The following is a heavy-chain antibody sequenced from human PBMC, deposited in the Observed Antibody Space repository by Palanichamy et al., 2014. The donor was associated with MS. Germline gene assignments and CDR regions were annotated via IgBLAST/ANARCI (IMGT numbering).Heavy chain of an antibody. D-gene: IGHD3-22*01. Sequence: EVQLLESGGGLVQPRGSLRLSCAASGFTFSSYAMSWVRQAPGKGLEWVSVISGSGGSTYYADSVKGRFTISRDNSKNTLYLQMNSLRAEDTAVYYCAKHYDSSGYYPPAFGYWGQGTLVTVSS. CDR3: AKHYDSSGYYPPAFGY. J-gene: IGHJ4*02. CDR1: GFTFSSYA. V-gene: IGHV3-23*01. CDR2: ISGSGGST.